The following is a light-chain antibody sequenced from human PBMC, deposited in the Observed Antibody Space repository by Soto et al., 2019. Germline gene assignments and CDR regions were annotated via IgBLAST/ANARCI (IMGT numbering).Light chain of an antibody. CDR3: QQYGGSPRT. J-gene: IGKJ2*01. CDR1: QSISNY. Sequence: EIVLTQSPGTLSLSPGERATLFCRASQSISNYLAWYQQRPGQSPRLLIYAASSRATGVPDRFSGGGSATDFTLTVIRLEPEDFTVYYCQQYGGSPRTFGQGTKLEIK. V-gene: IGKV3-20*01. CDR2: AAS.